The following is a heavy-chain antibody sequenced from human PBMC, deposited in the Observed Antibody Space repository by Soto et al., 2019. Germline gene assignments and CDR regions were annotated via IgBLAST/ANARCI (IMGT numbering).Heavy chain of an antibody. D-gene: IGHD6-19*01. Sequence: LSLTCTVSGGSVSSGSYYWSWIRQPPGKGLEWIGYIYYSGNTNYNPSLKSRVTISVDTSKNQFSLKLSSVTAADTAVYYCARVGIAVASDWFDTWGQGTLVTVSS. V-gene: IGHV4-61*01. CDR3: ARVGIAVASDWFDT. CDR2: IYYSGNT. CDR1: GGSVSSGSYY. J-gene: IGHJ5*02.